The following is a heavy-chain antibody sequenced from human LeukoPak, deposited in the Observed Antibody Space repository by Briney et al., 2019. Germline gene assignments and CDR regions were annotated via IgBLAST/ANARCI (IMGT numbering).Heavy chain of an antibody. V-gene: IGHV3-30*02. J-gene: IGHJ4*02. Sequence: GGSLRLSCAASGFTFSSYGMHWVRQAPGKGLEWVAFIRYDGNNKYYADSVKGRFTISRDNSKNTLYLQMNSLRAEDTAVYYCARASPDSYSGYDLYYFDYWGQGTLVTVSS. D-gene: IGHD5-12*01. CDR3: ARASPDSYSGYDLYYFDY. CDR1: GFTFSSYG. CDR2: IRYDGNNK.